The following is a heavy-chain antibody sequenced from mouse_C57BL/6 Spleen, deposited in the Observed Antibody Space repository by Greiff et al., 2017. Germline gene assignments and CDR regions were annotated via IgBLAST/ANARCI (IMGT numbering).Heavy chain of an antibody. V-gene: IGHV1-78*01. CDR3: ARGYYGSSYEWYIDV. D-gene: IGHD1-1*01. CDR2: IYPRDGST. J-gene: IGHJ1*03. Sequence: QVQLQQSDAELVKPGASVKISCKVSGYTFTDHTIHWMKQRPEQGLEWIGYIYPRDGSTKYNEKFKGKATLTADKSSSTAYMQLNSLTSEDSAVYFCARGYYGSSYEWYIDVWGTGTTVTVSS. CDR1: GYTFTDHT.